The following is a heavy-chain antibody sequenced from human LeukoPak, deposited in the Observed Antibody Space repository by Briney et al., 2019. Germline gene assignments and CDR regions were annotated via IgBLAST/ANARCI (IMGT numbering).Heavy chain of an antibody. D-gene: IGHD3-22*01. CDR2: ISGSGGST. Sequence: PGGSLRLSCAASGFTFSSYAMSWVRQAPGKGLEWVSAISGSGGSTYYADSVKGRFTISRDNSKNTLYLQMNSLRAEDTAVYYCAKDHDYYDSSGYYPTFDYWGQGTLVIVSS. J-gene: IGHJ4*02. CDR3: AKDHDYYDSSGYYPTFDY. CDR1: GFTFSSYA. V-gene: IGHV3-23*01.